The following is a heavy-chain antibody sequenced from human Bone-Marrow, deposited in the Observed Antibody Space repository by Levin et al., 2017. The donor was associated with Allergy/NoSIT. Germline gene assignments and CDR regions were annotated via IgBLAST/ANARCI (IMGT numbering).Heavy chain of an antibody. D-gene: IGHD2-2*02. CDR2: INPSGGST. CDR3: ARDPRYCSSTSCYKKLYLDY. Sequence: GESLKISCKASGYTFTSYYMHWVRQAPGQGLEWMGIINPSGGSTSYAQKFQGRVTMTRDTSTSTVYMELSSLRSEDTAVYYCARDPRYCSSTSCYKKLYLDYWGQGTLVTVSS. V-gene: IGHV1-46*01. CDR1: GYTFTSYY. J-gene: IGHJ4*02.